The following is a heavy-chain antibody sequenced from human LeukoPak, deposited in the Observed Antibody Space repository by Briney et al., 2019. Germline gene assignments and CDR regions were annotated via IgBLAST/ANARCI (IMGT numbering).Heavy chain of an antibody. D-gene: IGHD3-22*01. Sequence: GGSLRLSCAAAGFTFDDYGMSWVRQAPGKGLEWVSGINWNGGSTGYADSVKGRFTISRDNAKNSLYLQMNSLRAEDTALYYCARGYDISGYYHNWFDPSGQGTLVTVSS. CDR1: GFTFDDYG. CDR2: INWNGGST. J-gene: IGHJ5*02. CDR3: ARGYDISGYYHNWFDP. V-gene: IGHV3-20*04.